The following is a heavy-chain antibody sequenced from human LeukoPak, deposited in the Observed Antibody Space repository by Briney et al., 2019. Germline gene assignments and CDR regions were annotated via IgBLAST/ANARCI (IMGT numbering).Heavy chain of an antibody. V-gene: IGHV4-34*01. D-gene: IGHD1-1*01. J-gene: IGHJ6*03. CDR2: INHSGST. Sequence: SETLSLTCAVYGGSFSGYCWSWIRQPPGKGLEWIGEINHSGSTNYNPSLKSRVTISVDTSKNQFSLKLSSVTAADTAVYYCARGSHGNYYYYYYMDVWGKGTTVTVSS. CDR3: ARGSHGNYYYYYYMDV. CDR1: GGSFSGYC.